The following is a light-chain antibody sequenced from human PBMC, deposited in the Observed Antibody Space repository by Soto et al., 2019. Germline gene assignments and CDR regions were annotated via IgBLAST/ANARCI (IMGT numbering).Light chain of an antibody. J-gene: IGKJ5*01. CDR1: QSISSW. CDR2: KAS. V-gene: IGKV1-5*03. Sequence: DIQMTQSPSTLSASVGDRVTITCRASQSISSWLAWYQQKPGKAPKLLIYKASSLESGVPSRFSGSGSGTEFILTISSLQPDDFATYYCQQYNSYWVTFGQGTRLEIK. CDR3: QQYNSYWVT.